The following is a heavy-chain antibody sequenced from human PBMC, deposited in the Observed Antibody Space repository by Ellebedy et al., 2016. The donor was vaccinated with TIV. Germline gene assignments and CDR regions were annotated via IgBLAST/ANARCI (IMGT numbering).Heavy chain of an antibody. D-gene: IGHD5-24*01. CDR1: GFTFSSYN. V-gene: IGHV3-48*04. Sequence: GGSLRLSCAASGFTFSSYNIIWVRQAPGKGLEWISYISSDTLTTEYADSVKGRFTISRDNAKNSVYLQMKSLRAEDTAVYFCARDMGRWLRFLGFWGQGTLVTVSS. CDR2: ISSDTLTT. CDR3: ARDMGRWLRFLGF. J-gene: IGHJ4*02.